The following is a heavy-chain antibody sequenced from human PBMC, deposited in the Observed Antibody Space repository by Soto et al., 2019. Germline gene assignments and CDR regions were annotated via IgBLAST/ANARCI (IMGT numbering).Heavy chain of an antibody. J-gene: IGHJ6*02. D-gene: IGHD5-12*01. CDR1: GYSFTSYW. CDR2: IYPGDSDT. Sequence: GGSLRLSCKGSGYSFTSYWIGWVRQMPGKGLEWMGIIYPGDSDTRYSPSFQGQVTISADKSISTAYLQWSSLKASDTAMYYCARLEMARNYYYYYGMDVWGQGTTVTVSS. CDR3: ARLEMARNYYYYYGMDV. V-gene: IGHV5-51*01.